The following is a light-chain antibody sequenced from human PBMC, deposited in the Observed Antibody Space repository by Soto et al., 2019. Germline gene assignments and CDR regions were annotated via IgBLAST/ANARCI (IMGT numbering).Light chain of an antibody. CDR2: DVN. CDR3: SSYTSSHTRV. J-gene: IGLJ1*01. V-gene: IGLV2-14*01. CDR1: SSDVGGYDF. Sequence: SVLKQPASVSGSPGHSITICCSGTSSDVGGYDFVSWYQHRPGKAPKLIIYDVNNRPSGLSNRFSGSKSGNTASLTISGLQTEDEADYYCSSYTSSHTRVFGTGTKVTVL.